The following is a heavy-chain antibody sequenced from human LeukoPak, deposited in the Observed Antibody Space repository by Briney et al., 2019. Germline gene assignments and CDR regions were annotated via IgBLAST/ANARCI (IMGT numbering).Heavy chain of an antibody. CDR3: ARGYSTSWTYYFDY. V-gene: IGHV4-59*01. CDR2: IYSGST. CDR1: DGAITGYY. J-gene: IGHJ4*02. Sequence: PSETLSLTCTVSDGAITGYYWGWIRQPPGKGLEWIGHIYSGSTSYNPSLKSRVTISLDTSKNHVSLKLNSVTAADTAVYYCARGYSTSWTYYFDYWGQGALVTVSS. D-gene: IGHD6-13*01.